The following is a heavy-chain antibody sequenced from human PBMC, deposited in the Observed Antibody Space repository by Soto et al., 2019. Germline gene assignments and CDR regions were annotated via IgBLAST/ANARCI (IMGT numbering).Heavy chain of an antibody. D-gene: IGHD3-22*01. Sequence: EVQLVESGGGLIQPGGSLRLSCAASGFTVSSNYMSWVRQAPGKGLEWVSVIYSGGSTYYADSVKGRFTISRDNSNNTLYLQMNSLRADDTAVYYCARDRVESGYPEYFQHWGQGTLFTVSS. J-gene: IGHJ1*01. V-gene: IGHV3-53*01. CDR3: ARDRVESGYPEYFQH. CDR2: IYSGGST. CDR1: GFTVSSNY.